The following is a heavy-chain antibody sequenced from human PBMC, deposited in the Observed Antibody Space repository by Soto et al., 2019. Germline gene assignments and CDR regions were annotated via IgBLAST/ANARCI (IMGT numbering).Heavy chain of an antibody. Sequence: GRSLRLSCAASGFTFSSYWMSWVRQAPGKGLEWVANIKQDGSEKYYVDSVKGRFTISRDNAKNSLYLQMNSLRAEDTAVYYCARDLQPIGSSWYYFDYWGQGTLVTVSS. CDR2: IKQDGSEK. CDR1: GFTFSSYW. D-gene: IGHD6-13*01. V-gene: IGHV3-7*03. CDR3: ARDLQPIGSSWYYFDY. J-gene: IGHJ4*02.